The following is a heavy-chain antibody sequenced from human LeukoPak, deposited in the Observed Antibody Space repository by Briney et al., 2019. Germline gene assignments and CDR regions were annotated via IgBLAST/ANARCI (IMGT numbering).Heavy chain of an antibody. CDR3: AKERYSSNCYYFDY. J-gene: IGHJ4*02. CDR1: GFTFCCYA. D-gene: IGHD6-13*01. CDR2: ISGSGGST. V-gene: IGHV3-23*01. Sequence: GGSLRLSYAASGFTFCCYAMSWVRQAPGKGLEWVSGISGSGGSTYYVDSVKGRFTISRDNSRSTLYLQMNSLRAEDTAVYYCAKERYSSNCYYFDYWGQGTLVTVSS.